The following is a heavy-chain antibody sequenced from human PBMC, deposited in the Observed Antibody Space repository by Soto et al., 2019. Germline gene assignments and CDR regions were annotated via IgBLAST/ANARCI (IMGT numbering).Heavy chain of an antibody. CDR2: ISDDGSQK. J-gene: IGHJ5*02. CDR1: GFTFNRYA. CDR3: ARARYTSSWYTWFHP. Sequence: QVQLVQSGGGVVQPGRSLRLSCEGSGFTFNRYAMHWVHQNPGKGLEWAAVISDDGSQKYYVDSVKGRFTVSRDNSNNTLYLRIDSLRPEDTGVYYCARARYTSSWYTWFHPWGQGTLVTVSS. D-gene: IGHD6-13*01. V-gene: IGHV3-30*04.